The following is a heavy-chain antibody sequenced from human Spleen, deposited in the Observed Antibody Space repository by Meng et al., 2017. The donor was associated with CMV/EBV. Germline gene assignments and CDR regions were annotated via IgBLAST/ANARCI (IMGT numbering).Heavy chain of an antibody. Sequence: SETLSLTCAVSGGSMSSRNWWSWFRQPPGKWLEWIGSIYYSGSTYYNPSLKSRVTISVDTSKNQFSLKLSSVTAADTAVYYCARVVDDYYDVWGQGTLVTVSS. CDR3: ARVVDDYYDV. V-gene: IGHV4-4*02. CDR1: GGSMSSRNW. CDR2: IYYSGST. D-gene: IGHD3-22*01. J-gene: IGHJ4*02.